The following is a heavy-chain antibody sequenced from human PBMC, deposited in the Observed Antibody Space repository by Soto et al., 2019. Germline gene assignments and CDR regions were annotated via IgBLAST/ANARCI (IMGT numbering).Heavy chain of an antibody. CDR2: INQSGST. CDR1: GGSFSGYY. CDR3: ARAPSTVVPAPDY. Sequence: QVQLQQWGAGLLKPSETLSLTCAVYGGSFSGYYWSWIRQPPGKGLEWIGEINQSGSTNYNPALTSRATITIDTSKNQFSLKLSSVTAADTAVYYCARAPSTVVPAPDYWGQGTLVTVSS. V-gene: IGHV4-34*01. J-gene: IGHJ4*02. D-gene: IGHD2-2*01.